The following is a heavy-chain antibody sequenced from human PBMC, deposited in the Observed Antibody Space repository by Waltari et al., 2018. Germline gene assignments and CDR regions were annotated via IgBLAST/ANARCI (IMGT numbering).Heavy chain of an antibody. CDR1: GFTFSSYS. CDR3: ASTYYDFWSGWDY. Sequence: EVQLVESGGGLVQPGGSLRLSCAASGFTFSSYSMNWVRQAPGKGLEWVSYISSSSTRYYADSVKGRFTISRDNAKNSLYLQMNSLRAEDTAVYYCASTYYDFWSGWDYWGQGTLVTVSS. V-gene: IGHV3-48*04. CDR2: ISSSSTR. J-gene: IGHJ4*02. D-gene: IGHD3-3*01.